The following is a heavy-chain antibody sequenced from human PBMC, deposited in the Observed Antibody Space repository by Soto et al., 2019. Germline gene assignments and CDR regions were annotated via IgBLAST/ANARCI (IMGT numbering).Heavy chain of an antibody. CDR3: AKRKYCSSTTCFDY. J-gene: IGHJ4*02. D-gene: IGHD2-2*01. Sequence: EVQLVESGGALVQPRGSLRLSCEASGFTVSISYMSWVRQVPGKGLEWVSIMYSGGNTYYSASVKGRFTISRDNSKNTLYLKMSSLRAEDTAVYYWAKRKYCSSTTCFDYWGQGTLVTVSS. V-gene: IGHV3-66*01. CDR2: MYSGGNT. CDR1: GFTVSISY.